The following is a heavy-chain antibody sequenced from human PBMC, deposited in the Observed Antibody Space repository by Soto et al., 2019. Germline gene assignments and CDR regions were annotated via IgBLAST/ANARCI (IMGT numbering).Heavy chain of an antibody. CDR3: ARGTVTGSEYNYYYYGMDV. J-gene: IGHJ6*02. D-gene: IGHD1-1*01. CDR2: IIPIFGTT. Sequence: QVQLVQSGAEVKKPGSSVKVSCKASGGTFSSYAIDWVRQAPGQGLEWMGGIIPIFGTTNYAQKLQGRVKLTADESTRTAYMEVSALTSEDTAVYYCARGTVTGSEYNYYYYGMDVWGQGTTVTVSS. V-gene: IGHV1-69*12. CDR1: GGTFSSYA.